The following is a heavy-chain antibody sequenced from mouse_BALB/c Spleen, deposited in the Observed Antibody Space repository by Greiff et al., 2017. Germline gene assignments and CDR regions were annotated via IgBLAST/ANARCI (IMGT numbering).Heavy chain of an antibody. CDR3: ARDGGGYYPWFAY. D-gene: IGHD2-3*01. CDR2: IYPGNGDT. CDR1: GYTFTSYN. V-gene: IGHV1-12*01. Sequence: LQQPGAELVKPGASVKMSCKASGYTFTSYNMHWVKQTPGQGLEWIGAIYPGNGDTSYNQKFKGKATLTADKSSSTAYMQLSSLTSEDSAVYYCARDGGGYYPWFAYWGQGTLVTVSA. J-gene: IGHJ3*01.